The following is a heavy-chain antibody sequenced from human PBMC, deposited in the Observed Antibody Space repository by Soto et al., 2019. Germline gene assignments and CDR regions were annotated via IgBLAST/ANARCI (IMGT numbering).Heavy chain of an antibody. J-gene: IGHJ4*02. CDR3: ARQASTFGGVIVIYFDY. CDR1: GGSISSSSYY. D-gene: IGHD3-16*02. V-gene: IGHV4-39*01. CDR2: IYYSGST. Sequence: PSETLSLTCTVSGGSISSSSYYWGWIRQPPGKGLEWIGSIYYSGSTYYNPSLKSRVTISVDTSKNQFSLKLSSVTAADTAVYYCARQASTFGGVIVIYFDYWGQGTLVTAPQ.